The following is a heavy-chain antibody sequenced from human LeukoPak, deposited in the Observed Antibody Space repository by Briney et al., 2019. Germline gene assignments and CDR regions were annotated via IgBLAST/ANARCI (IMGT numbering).Heavy chain of an antibody. D-gene: IGHD3-22*01. V-gene: IGHV4-39*07. CDR2: IYYSGNT. Sequence: SETLSLTCTVSGGSIRETSYYWGWIRQPPGKGLEWIGSIYYSGNTYYNPSLMSRVSISVDTSKNQFSLHLSSVTAADTAVYYCARAPHFFDTSGSRYYFDSWGQGALVTVSS. J-gene: IGHJ4*02. CDR1: GGSIRETSYY. CDR3: ARAPHFFDTSGSRYYFDS.